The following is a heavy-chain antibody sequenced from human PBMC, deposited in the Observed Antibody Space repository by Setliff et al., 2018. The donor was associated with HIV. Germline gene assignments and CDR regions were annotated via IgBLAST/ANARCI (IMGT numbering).Heavy chain of an antibody. V-gene: IGHV1-69*13. CDR2: IIPMYDPP. CDR1: GGTFSNSG. J-gene: IGHJ4*02. CDR3: ARGAPPGNPGHLDY. Sequence: RASVKVSCKASGGTFSNSGISWVRQAPGQGLEWMGEIIPMYDPPVYAQRFQGRVTITADESTTTVYMELSSLISDDTATYFCARGAPPGNPGHLDYWGQGTLVTVSS. D-gene: IGHD6-13*01.